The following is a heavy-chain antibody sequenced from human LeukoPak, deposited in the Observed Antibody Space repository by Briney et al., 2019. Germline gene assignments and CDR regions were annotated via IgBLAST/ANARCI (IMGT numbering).Heavy chain of an antibody. CDR3: ARPTGYSYGPFVY. J-gene: IGHJ4*02. D-gene: IGHD5-18*01. CDR1: GGSFSGYY. V-gene: IGHV4-34*01. Sequence: SETLSLTCAVYGGSFSGYYWSWIRQPPGKGLEWIGEINHSGSTNYNPSLKSRVTISVDTSKNQFSLKLSSVTAADTAVYYCARPTGYSYGPFVYWGQGTLVTVSS. CDR2: INHSGST.